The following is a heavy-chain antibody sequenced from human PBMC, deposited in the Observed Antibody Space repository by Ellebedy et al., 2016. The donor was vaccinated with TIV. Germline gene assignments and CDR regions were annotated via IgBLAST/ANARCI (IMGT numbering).Heavy chain of an antibody. CDR2: ISSSSSYI. J-gene: IGHJ4*02. V-gene: IGHV3-21*01. Sequence: PGGSLRLSCAASGFTFSSYSMNWVRQAPGKGLEWVSSISSSSSYIYYADSVKGRFTISRDNAKNSLYLQMNSLRAEETAVYYCARSLGYCSSTSCYPAHFDYWGQGTLVTVSS. D-gene: IGHD2-2*03. CDR1: GFTFSSYS. CDR3: ARSLGYCSSTSCYPAHFDY.